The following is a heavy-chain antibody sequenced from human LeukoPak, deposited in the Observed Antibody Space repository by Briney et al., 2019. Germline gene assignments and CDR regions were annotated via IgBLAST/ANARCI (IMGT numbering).Heavy chain of an antibody. J-gene: IGHJ4*02. Sequence: ASVKVSCKASGYTFTGYYMHWVRQAPGQGLEWMGWINPNSGGTNYAQKFQGRVTMTRDTSISTAYMELSRLRSDDTAVYYCARVPRIAAAGSYLDYWGQGTLVTVSS. CDR1: GYTFTGYY. D-gene: IGHD6-13*01. CDR3: ARVPRIAAAGSYLDY. V-gene: IGHV1-2*02. CDR2: INPNSGGT.